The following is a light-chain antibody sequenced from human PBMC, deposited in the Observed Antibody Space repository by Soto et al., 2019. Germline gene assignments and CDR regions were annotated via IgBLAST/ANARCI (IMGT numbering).Light chain of an antibody. CDR3: SSYAGSNNLV. Sequence: QSVLTQPASVSGSPGQSITISCTGTSSDIGGYDYVSWYQQHPGKAPKLIIYEVNKRPSGVPDRFSGSKSANTASLTVSGLQAEDEADYYCSSYAGSNNLVFAGGTKVTVL. CDR2: EVN. V-gene: IGLV2-8*01. CDR1: SSDIGGYDY. J-gene: IGLJ3*02.